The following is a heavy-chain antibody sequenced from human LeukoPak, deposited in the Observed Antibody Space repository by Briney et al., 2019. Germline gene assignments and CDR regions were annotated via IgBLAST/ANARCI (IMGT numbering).Heavy chain of an antibody. CDR1: GGSISSGSYY. CDR3: AREPPKYYYDSGGIDI. CDR2: IYTSGST. D-gene: IGHD3-22*01. V-gene: IGHV4-61*02. Sequence: SQTLSLTCTVSGGSISSGSYYWSWIRQPAGKGLERIGRIYTSGSTNYNPSLKSRVTISVDTSKNQFSLKLSSVTAADTAVYYCAREPPKYYYDSGGIDIWGQGTMVTVSS. J-gene: IGHJ3*02.